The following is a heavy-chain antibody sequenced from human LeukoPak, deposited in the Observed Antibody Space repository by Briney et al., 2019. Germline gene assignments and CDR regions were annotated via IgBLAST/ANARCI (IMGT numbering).Heavy chain of an antibody. J-gene: IGHJ6*03. CDR2: ISGSGVNT. CDR3: ANLVPYGNNYYYYMDV. V-gene: IGHV3-23*01. CDR1: GFTFSNYG. D-gene: IGHD1/OR15-1a*01. Sequence: GGSLRLSCAASGFTFSNYGMSWVRQPPGKGLEWVSAISGSGVNTYYADSVKGRFTISRDNSKNTLFLQMNSLRVEDTAVYYCANLVPYGNNYYYYMDVWGKGTTVTVSS.